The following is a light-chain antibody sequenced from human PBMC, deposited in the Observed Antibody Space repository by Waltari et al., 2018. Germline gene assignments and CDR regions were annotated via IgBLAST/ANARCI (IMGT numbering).Light chain of an antibody. Sequence: QSVLTQPPSASGTPGQRVTISCSVSSSNIGSAAVYWYQQFPGAAPTLLIYSNNQRASGVTDRLPGSRSGSSASLAITGLQSEGEADYYCAAWDDSLTGVVFGGGTKLTVL. CDR1: SSNIGSAA. J-gene: IGLJ3*02. CDR3: AAWDDSLTGVV. CDR2: SNN. V-gene: IGLV1-44*01.